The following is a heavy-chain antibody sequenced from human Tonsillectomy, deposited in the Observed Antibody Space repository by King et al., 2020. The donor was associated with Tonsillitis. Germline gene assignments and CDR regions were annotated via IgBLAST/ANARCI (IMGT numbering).Heavy chain of an antibody. J-gene: IGHJ2*01. V-gene: IGHV3-20*04. CDR1: GFTFDDYA. Sequence: QLVQSGGGVVRPGGSLRLSCAASGFTFDDYAMSWVRQAPGKGLEWVSGINWNGGSTGYAESVKGRFTISRDNAKNSLYLQMNSLRAEEPAFYYCARHPGYFSLWGRGTLVTVSS. CDR2: INWNGGST. CDR3: ARHPGYFSL.